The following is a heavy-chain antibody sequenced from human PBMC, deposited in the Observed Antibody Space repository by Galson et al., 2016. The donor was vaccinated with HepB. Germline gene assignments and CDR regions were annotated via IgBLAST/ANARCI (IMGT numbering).Heavy chain of an antibody. Sequence: SLRLSCAASGFTFSTYAMTWVRQAPGKGLEWVSTISGPGGGTFYADSVKGRFTISRDNSRNTLYLQINSLRAEDTAVYYCAKGAVGVGARDYWGQGTLVTVSS. J-gene: IGHJ4*02. CDR3: AKGAVGVGARDY. D-gene: IGHD1-26*01. CDR2: ISGPGGGT. CDR1: GFTFSTYA. V-gene: IGHV3-23*01.